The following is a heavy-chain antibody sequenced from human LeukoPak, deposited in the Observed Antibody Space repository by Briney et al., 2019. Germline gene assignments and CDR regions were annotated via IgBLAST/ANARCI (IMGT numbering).Heavy chain of an antibody. V-gene: IGHV4-4*09. CDR3: ARSDDYYDSSGYYYGDAFDI. Sequence: RSETLSLTRTVSGGSISSYYWSWIRQPPGKGLEGIGYIYTSGSTNYNHSLKSRVTISVDTSKNQFSLKLSSVTAADTAVYYCARSDDYYDSSGYYYGDAFDIWGQGTMVTVSS. D-gene: IGHD3-22*01. J-gene: IGHJ3*02. CDR1: GGSISSYY. CDR2: IYTSGST.